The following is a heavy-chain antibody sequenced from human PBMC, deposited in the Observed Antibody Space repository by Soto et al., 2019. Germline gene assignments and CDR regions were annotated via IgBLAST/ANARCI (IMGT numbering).Heavy chain of an antibody. CDR1: GGSISSDSYY. V-gene: IGHV4-39*01. D-gene: IGHD3-10*01. CDR3: ARTGGSGSYWSDYYYYGMDV. J-gene: IGHJ6*02. Sequence: SETLSLTCTVSGGSISSDSYYWGWIRQSPEKGLEWIASISYSGSTYYNPTLKSRLIISVDTSKNQFSLKLSSVTAADTAVYYCARTGGSGSYWSDYYYYGMDVWGQGTTVTVSS. CDR2: ISYSGST.